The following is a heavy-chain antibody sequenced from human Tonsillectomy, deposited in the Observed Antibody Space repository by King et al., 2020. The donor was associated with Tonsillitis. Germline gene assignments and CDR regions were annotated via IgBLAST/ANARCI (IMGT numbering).Heavy chain of an antibody. CDR1: GGSFSDYY. CDR3: ARDWGYCGSISCLKAVDY. J-gene: IGHJ4*02. CDR2: INDSGST. V-gene: IGHV4-34*01. Sequence: VQLQQWGAGLLKPSETLSLTCAVYGGSFSDYYWSWIRQPPGKGLEWIGEINDSGSTNYNPSLKSRVTISEDTSKNQFSLKLSSVTAADTAVYYCARDWGYCGSISCLKAVDYWGQGTLVTVSS. D-gene: IGHD2-2*01.